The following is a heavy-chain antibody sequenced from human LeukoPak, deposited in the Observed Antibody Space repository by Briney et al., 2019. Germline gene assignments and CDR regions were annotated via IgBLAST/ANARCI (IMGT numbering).Heavy chain of an antibody. V-gene: IGHV3-33*08. Sequence: GGSLRLSCEASGFTISSDAMTWVRQAPGKWLEWVAVIWSAGTDKYYADSVKGQFTISRDNSRNTLYLQMDSLRVEDTAVYYCARRNPGTHSFDYWGQGTLVTVSS. J-gene: IGHJ4*02. CDR1: GFTISSDA. CDR3: ARRNPGTHSFDY. CDR2: IWSAGTDK. D-gene: IGHD3-10*01.